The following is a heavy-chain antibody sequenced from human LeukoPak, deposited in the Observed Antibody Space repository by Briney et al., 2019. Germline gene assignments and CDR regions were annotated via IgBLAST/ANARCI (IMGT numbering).Heavy chain of an antibody. CDR2: IYYSGST. CDR3: ARVGGAYYDILTGYWGGYFDY. J-gene: IGHJ4*02. V-gene: IGHV4-39*07. Sequence: PSETLSLTCTVSGGSISSSSYYWGCIRQPPGKGLKCVGSIYYSGSTYYNPSLKSRITISVDTSKNQFSLKLSSVTAADTAVYYCARVGGAYYDILTGYWGGYFDYWGQGTLVTVSS. CDR1: GGSISSSSYY. D-gene: IGHD3-9*01.